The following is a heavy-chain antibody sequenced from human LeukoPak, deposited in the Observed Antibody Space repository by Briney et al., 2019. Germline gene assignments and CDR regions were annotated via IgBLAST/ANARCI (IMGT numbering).Heavy chain of an antibody. CDR3: ARELRHYDFWSGSDY. J-gene: IGHJ4*02. Sequence: GGSLRLSCAASGFTFSSYWMSWVRQAPGKGLEWVSAISGSGGSTYYADSVKGRFTISRDNSKNTLYLQMNSLRAEDTAVYYCARELRHYDFWSGSDYWGQGTLVTVSS. CDR2: ISGSGGST. CDR1: GFTFSSYW. V-gene: IGHV3-23*01. D-gene: IGHD3-3*01.